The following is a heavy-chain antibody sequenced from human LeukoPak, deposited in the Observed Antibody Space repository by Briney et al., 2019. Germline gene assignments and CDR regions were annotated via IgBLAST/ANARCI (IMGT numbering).Heavy chain of an antibody. V-gene: IGHV3-33*01. CDR2: IWYDGTKT. J-gene: IGHJ4*02. CDR3: ARSSPYAVMGY. Sequence: GGSLRLSCAASGFTFRNCGMHWVRQAPGKGLEWVAIIWYDGTKTYYADSVKGRFTISRDNSKNTLYLQMNSLRAEDTAVYYCARSSPYAVMGYWGQGTLVTVSS. CDR1: GFTFRNCG. D-gene: IGHD3-16*01.